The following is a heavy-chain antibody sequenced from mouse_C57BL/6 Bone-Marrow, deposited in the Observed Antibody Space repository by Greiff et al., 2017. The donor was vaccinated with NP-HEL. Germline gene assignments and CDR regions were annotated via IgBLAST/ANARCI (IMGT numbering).Heavy chain of an antibody. V-gene: IGHV1-64*01. J-gene: IGHJ3*01. CDR2: IHPNSGST. CDR1: GYTFTSYW. CDR3: ARGGYYAWFAY. D-gene: IGHD2-3*01. Sequence: QVQLQQPGAELVKPGASVKLSCKASGYTFTSYWMHWVKQRPGQGHEWIGMIHPNSGSTNYNEKFKSKATLTVDKSSSTAYMQLSSLTSEDSAVYYCARGGYYAWFAYWGQGTLVTVSA.